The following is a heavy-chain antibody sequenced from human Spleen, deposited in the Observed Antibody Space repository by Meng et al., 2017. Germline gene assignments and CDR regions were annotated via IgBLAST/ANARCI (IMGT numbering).Heavy chain of an antibody. J-gene: IGHJ4*02. D-gene: IGHD4-11*01. V-gene: IGHV4-34*01. Sequence: QVQLQQWGAGLLKPSETLSLPCVVSGGSFSDYYWSWIRQPPGKGLEWIGEINHSGSTNYNPSLESRATISVDTSQNNLSLKLSFVTAADSAVYYCARGPTTMAHDFDYWGQGTLVTRLL. CDR2: INHSGST. CDR3: ARGPTTMAHDFDY. CDR1: GGSFSDYY.